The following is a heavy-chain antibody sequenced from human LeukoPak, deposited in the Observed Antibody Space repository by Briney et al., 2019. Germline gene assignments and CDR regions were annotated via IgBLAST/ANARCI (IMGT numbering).Heavy chain of an antibody. CDR1: GYTLTELS. V-gene: IGHV1-24*01. Sequence: ASVKVSCKVSGYTLTELSMHWVRQAPGKGLEWMGGFDPEDGETIYAQKFQGRVTMTEDTSTDTAYMELSSLRSEDTAVYYCATDLAYCGGDCYSATFDMWGQGTMVTVSS. CDR2: FDPEDGET. J-gene: IGHJ3*02. D-gene: IGHD2-21*01. CDR3: ATDLAYCGGDCYSATFDM.